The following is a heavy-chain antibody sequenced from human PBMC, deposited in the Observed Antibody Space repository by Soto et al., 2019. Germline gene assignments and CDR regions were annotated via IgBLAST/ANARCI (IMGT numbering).Heavy chain of an antibody. Sequence: EVQLLESGGGLVQPGGSLRLSCAASGFTFSSYAMSWVRHAPGKGLEWVSTISGSGGYTYHADSVKGRFTISRDNSKNTLYLQMNSLRAEDTAVHYCAKVGGSSGISIDYYTMDVGGQGTTVTVSS. CDR2: ISGSGGYT. CDR1: GFTFSSYA. J-gene: IGHJ6*02. D-gene: IGHD3-22*01. V-gene: IGHV3-23*01. CDR3: AKVGGSSGISIDYYTMDV.